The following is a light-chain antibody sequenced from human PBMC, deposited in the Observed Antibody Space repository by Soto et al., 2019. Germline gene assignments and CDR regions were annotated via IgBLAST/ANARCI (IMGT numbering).Light chain of an antibody. CDR3: QVWDMSGHHPEV. Sequence: SYELTQSPSVSVAPGKTAKITCGGSDIGSKSVHWYQQKPGQAPVLVIYYNSGRPSGIPERFSGSNSGNTATLTITRVEAGDEADYYCQVWDMSGHHPEVFGTGTKLTVL. CDR2: YNS. J-gene: IGLJ1*01. CDR1: DIGSKS. V-gene: IGLV3-21*04.